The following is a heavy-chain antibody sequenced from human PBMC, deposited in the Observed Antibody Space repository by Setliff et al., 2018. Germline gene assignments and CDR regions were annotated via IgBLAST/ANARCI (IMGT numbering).Heavy chain of an antibody. CDR2: IYHRGRT. V-gene: IGHV4-38-2*01. D-gene: IGHD1-1*01. CDR1: GISITSGHY. Sequence: ASETLSLTCDVSGISITSGHYWGWIRQPPGKGLEWIATIYHRGRTYYNPSLDSRVTISLDTSKNQYSPRLRSVTAADTAVYYCASPRRDDLDTPFDAFDLWGQGTKVTVSS. CDR3: ASPRRDDLDTPFDAFDL. J-gene: IGHJ3*01.